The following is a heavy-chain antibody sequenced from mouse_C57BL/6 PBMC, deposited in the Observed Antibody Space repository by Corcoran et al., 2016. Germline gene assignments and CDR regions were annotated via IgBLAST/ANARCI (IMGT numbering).Heavy chain of an antibody. CDR1: GYTFTDYY. J-gene: IGHJ2*01. Sequence: QVQLKQSGAELVRPGASVKLSCKASGYTFTDYYINWVKQRPGQGLEWIARIYPGSGNTYYNEKFKGKATLTAEKSSSTAYMQLSSLTSEDSAVYVCSRGNLYFDYWGQGTTLTVSS. V-gene: IGHV1-76*01. CDR3: SRGNLYFDY. D-gene: IGHD2-1*01. CDR2: IYPGSGNT.